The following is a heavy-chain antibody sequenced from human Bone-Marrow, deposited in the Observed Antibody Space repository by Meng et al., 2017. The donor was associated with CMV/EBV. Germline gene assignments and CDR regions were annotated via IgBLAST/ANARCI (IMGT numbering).Heavy chain of an antibody. CDR3: ARGSPGLRFLEWLLFDGMDV. Sequence: ASVKVSCKASGYTFTSYGISWVRQAPGQGLEWMGWISAYNGNTNYAQKLQGRVTMTTDTSTSTAYMELRSLRSDDTAVYYCARGSPGLRFLEWLLFDGMDVWGQGTTVTVSS. CDR1: GYTFTSYG. V-gene: IGHV1-18*01. D-gene: IGHD3-3*01. J-gene: IGHJ6*02. CDR2: ISAYNGNT.